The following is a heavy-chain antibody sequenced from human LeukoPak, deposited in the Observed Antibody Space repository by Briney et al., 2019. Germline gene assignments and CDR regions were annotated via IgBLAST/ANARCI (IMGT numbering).Heavy chain of an antibody. CDR3: ARQLRYCSGGSCSGQINWFDL. D-gene: IGHD2-15*01. CDR2: INHSGST. V-gene: IGHV4-34*01. J-gene: IGHJ5*02. Sequence: SETLSLTCAVYGGSFSGYYWSWIRQPPGKGLEWIGEINHSGSTNYNPSLKSRVTISVDTSKNQFSLKLSSVTAADTAVYYCARQLRYCSGGSCSGQINWFDLWGQGTLVTVSS. CDR1: GGSFSGYY.